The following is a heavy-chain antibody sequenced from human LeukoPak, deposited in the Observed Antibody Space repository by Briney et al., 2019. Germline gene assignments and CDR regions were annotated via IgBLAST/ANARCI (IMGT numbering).Heavy chain of an antibody. V-gene: IGHV3-7*01. D-gene: IGHD3-10*01. CDR3: ARLQYYHFDC. Sequence: GGSLRLSCAASGFTFSSYWMSWVRQAPGKGLEWVANIKGAGSEKYYVASVKGRFTISRDNAKNSLYLQMNSLRAEDTAVYYCARLQYYHFDCWGQGTLVTVSS. J-gene: IGHJ4*02. CDR1: GFTFSSYW. CDR2: IKGAGSEK.